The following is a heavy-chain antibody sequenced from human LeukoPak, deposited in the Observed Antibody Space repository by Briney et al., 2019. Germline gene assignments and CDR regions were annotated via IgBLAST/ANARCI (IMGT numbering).Heavy chain of an antibody. V-gene: IGHV4-4*02. CDR1: GGSIKSNNW. Sequence: PSGTLSLTCAVSGGSIKSNNWWSWVRQPPGKGLEWIGEIYHSGSTNYNPSLESRVTVSVDKSKNQFSLDLSSVTAADTAVYYCARALQGDYVDLWGQGTLATVSS. CDR2: IYHSGST. D-gene: IGHD3-10*02. J-gene: IGHJ5*02. CDR3: ARALQGDYVDL.